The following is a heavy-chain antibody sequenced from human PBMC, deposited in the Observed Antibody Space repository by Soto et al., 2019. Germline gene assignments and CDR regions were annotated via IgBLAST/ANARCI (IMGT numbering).Heavy chain of an antibody. Sequence: SVTLSLTCTVSGGSISSSSYYLGWIRQPPGKGLEWIGSIYYSGSTYYNPSLKSRVTISVDTSKNQFSLKLSSVTAADTAVYYCARIRATMVRGVIPYFDYWGQGTLVTVSS. CDR2: IYYSGST. CDR3: ARIRATMVRGVIPYFDY. D-gene: IGHD3-10*01. J-gene: IGHJ4*02. CDR1: GGSISSSSYY. V-gene: IGHV4-39*01.